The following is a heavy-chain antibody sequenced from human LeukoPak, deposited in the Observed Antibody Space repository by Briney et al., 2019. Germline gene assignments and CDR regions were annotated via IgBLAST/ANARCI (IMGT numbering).Heavy chain of an antibody. V-gene: IGHV3-7*01. Sequence: GGSLRLSCAASGFTFSSYWMSWVRQAPGRGLERVANINQDGSEKYYVDSVKGRFTISRDNVKNSLYLQMNSLRVEDTAVYYCARDLGYCSGGSCYHWFYPWGQGNLVIVSS. D-gene: IGHD2-15*01. CDR1: GFTFSSYW. J-gene: IGHJ5*02. CDR2: INQDGSEK. CDR3: ARDLGYCSGGSCYHWFYP.